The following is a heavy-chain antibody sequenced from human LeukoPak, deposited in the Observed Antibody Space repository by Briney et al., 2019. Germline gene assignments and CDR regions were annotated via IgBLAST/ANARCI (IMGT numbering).Heavy chain of an antibody. J-gene: IGHJ4*02. V-gene: IGHV4-34*01. CDR3: AAYGTIFGLVIDY. CDR2: INHSGST. CDR1: GGSFSGYY. D-gene: IGHD3-3*01. Sequence: SETLSLTCAVYGGSFSGYYWSWIRQPPGKGLEWIGEINHSGSTYYNPSLKSRVTISVDTSKNQFSLKLSSVTAADTAVYYCAAYGTIFGLVIDYWGQGTLVTVSS.